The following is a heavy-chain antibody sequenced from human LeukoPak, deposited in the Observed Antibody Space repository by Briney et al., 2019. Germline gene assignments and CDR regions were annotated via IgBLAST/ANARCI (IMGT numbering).Heavy chain of an antibody. CDR3: AEIKELGMLDY. D-gene: IGHD7-27*01. CDR1: GGTFSSYA. J-gene: IGHJ4*02. CDR2: INPILGIA. V-gene: IGHV1-69*04. Sequence: SVKVSCKASGGTFSSYAISWVRQAPGQGLEWMGRINPILGIANYAQKFQGRVTITADKSTSTAYMELSSLRSEDTAVYYCAEIKELGMLDYWGQGTLVTVSS.